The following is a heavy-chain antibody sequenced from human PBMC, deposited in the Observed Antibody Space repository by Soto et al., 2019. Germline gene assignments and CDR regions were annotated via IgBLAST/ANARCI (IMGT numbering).Heavy chain of an antibody. V-gene: IGHV2-5*02. D-gene: IGHD1-1*01. Sequence: QITLEESGPTRVKPTQTLALTCTFSGFSLRTSGVGVGWVRQPPGKAPEWLALIYWDDDKRYSPSLQSRLTHTKDPSKNQGGLTMINLDPVDTATNYCAHSPWTGTKDYFDYWGQGTLVTVSS. CDR2: IYWDDDK. CDR3: AHSPWTGTKDYFDY. CDR1: GFSLRTSGVG. J-gene: IGHJ4*02.